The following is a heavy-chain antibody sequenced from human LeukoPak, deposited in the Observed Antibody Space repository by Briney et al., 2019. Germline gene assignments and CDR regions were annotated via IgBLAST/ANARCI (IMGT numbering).Heavy chain of an antibody. V-gene: IGHV3-30*02. Sequence: GGSLRLSCGASGFTLIDYNMHWVRQAPGKGLEYVAFIQFDGTTEYYTDSVKGRFTMSRDKSKNTLYLQMNSLRAEDTAVYYCAKDRLRYFDWSAFDIWGQGTMVTVSS. CDR3: AKDRLRYFDWSAFDI. J-gene: IGHJ3*02. D-gene: IGHD3-9*01. CDR2: IQFDGTTE. CDR1: GFTLIDYN.